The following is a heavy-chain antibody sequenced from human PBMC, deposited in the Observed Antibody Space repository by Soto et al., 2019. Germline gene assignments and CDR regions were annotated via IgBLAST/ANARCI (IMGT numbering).Heavy chain of an antibody. CDR2: IIPIFGTA. J-gene: IGHJ3*02. Sequence: SVKVSCKASGGTFSSYAISWVRQAPGQGLEWMGGIIPIFGTANYAQKFQGRVTITADESTSTAYMELSRLRSEDTAVYYCARGDYGGGDCYPRDAFDIWGQGTMVPVSS. CDR3: ARGDYGGGDCYPRDAFDI. V-gene: IGHV1-69*13. CDR1: GGTFSSYA. D-gene: IGHD2-21*01.